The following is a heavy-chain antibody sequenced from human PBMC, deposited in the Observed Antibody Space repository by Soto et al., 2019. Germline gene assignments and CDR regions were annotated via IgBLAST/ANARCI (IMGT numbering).Heavy chain of an antibody. Sequence: GASVKVSCKASGYTFSSYYMNWVRQAPGQSLEWLGIINPSGGYTTYAQRFLGRVTMTSDTSTSTVHMELGSLTSEDTAVYYCARDRSPPIAVAGINWFDPWGQGTLVTVSS. CDR1: GYTFSSYY. V-gene: IGHV1-46*01. D-gene: IGHD6-19*01. CDR3: ARDRSPPIAVAGINWFDP. J-gene: IGHJ5*02. CDR2: INPSGGYT.